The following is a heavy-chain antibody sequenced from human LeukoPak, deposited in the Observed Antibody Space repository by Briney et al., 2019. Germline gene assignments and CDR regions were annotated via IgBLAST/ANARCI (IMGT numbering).Heavy chain of an antibody. J-gene: IGHJ6*03. CDR2: IYPCDSDT. CDR3: ARQVVPAARTSYYYYMDV. Sequence: GESLKISCKGSGYSFTSYWIGWVRQMPGKGLEWMGIIYPCDSDTRYSPSFQGQVTISADKSISTAYLQWSSLKASDTAMYYCARQVVPAARTSYYYYMDVWGKGTTVTVSS. CDR1: GYSFTSYW. V-gene: IGHV5-51*01. D-gene: IGHD2-2*01.